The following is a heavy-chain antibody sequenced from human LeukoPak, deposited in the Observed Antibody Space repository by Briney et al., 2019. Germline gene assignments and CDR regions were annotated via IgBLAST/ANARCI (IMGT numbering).Heavy chain of an antibody. CDR1: GFTFSSYE. V-gene: IGHV3-48*03. D-gene: IGHD3-9*01. J-gene: IGHJ5*02. CDR2: ISSSGSTI. Sequence: GGPLRLSCAASGFTFSSYEMNWVRHAPGKGLEWVSYISSSGSTIYYADSVKGRFTISRDNAKNSLYLQMNSLRAEDTAVYYCVGNYGILTAPSWFDPWGQGTLVTVSS. CDR3: VGNYGILTAPSWFDP.